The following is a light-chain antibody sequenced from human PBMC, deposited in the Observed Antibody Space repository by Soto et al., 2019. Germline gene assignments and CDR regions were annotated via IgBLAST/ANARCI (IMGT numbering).Light chain of an antibody. J-gene: IGKJ5*01. Sequence: EIVMTQSPATLSVSPGERATLSCRASQSVSSNLASYQQKPGQAPRLLIYGASTRATGIPARFSGSGSGTEFTLTISRLQSEDFAVYYCKQYNNWPPITFGQGTRLEIK. CDR1: QSVSSN. V-gene: IGKV3-15*01. CDR3: KQYNNWPPIT. CDR2: GAS.